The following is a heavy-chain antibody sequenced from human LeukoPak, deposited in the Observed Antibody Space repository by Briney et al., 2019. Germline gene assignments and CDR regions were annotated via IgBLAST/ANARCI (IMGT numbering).Heavy chain of an antibody. CDR2: ISYDGSNK. CDR3: AKDYGDYNFDY. J-gene: IGHJ4*02. CDR1: GFTFSRYG. V-gene: IGHV3-30*18. Sequence: GGSLRLSCAASGFTFSRYGMHWVRQAPAKGLEWVAVISYDGSNKYYADSVKGRFTISRDNSKNTLYLQMSSLRVEDTAVYYCAKDYGDYNFDYWGQGTLVTVSS. D-gene: IGHD4-17*01.